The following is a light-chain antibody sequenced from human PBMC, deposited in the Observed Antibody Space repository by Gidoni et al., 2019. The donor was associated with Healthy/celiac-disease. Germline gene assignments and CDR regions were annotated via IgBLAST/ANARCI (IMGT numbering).Light chain of an antibody. J-gene: IGLJ3*02. CDR3: AAWDDSLSGLWV. CDR2: RNN. V-gene: IGLV1-47*01. Sequence: QSVLTQPPSASGTPGQRVTISCSGSSSNIGSNYVYWYQQLPGTPPKLLIYRNNQRPSGVPDRFSGSKSGTSASLAISGLRSEDEADYYCAAWDDSLSGLWVFGGGTKLTAL. CDR1: SSNIGSNY.